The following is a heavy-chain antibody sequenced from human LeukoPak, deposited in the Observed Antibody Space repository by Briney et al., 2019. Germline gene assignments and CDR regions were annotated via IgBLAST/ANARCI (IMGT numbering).Heavy chain of an antibody. J-gene: IGHJ4*02. CDR3: AGSGYSSGWAPFDY. D-gene: IGHD6-19*01. Sequence: GGSLRLSCAASGFTFSSYEMNWVREAPGKGLEWISYISSSGTTIYYADSVKGRFTISRDNAKNSLYLQMNSLRAEDTAVYYCAGSGYSSGWAPFDYWGQGTLVTVSS. CDR2: ISSSGTTI. CDR1: GFTFSSYE. V-gene: IGHV3-48*03.